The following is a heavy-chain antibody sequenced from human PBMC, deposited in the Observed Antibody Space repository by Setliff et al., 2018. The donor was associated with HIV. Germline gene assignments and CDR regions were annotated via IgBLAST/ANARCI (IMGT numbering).Heavy chain of an antibody. CDR1: GGSISSYY. J-gene: IGHJ6*03. V-gene: IGHV4-4*07. CDR3: ARVSPPPDNYFYYYMDV. D-gene: IGHD3-9*01. CDR2: IYTSGST. Sequence: SETLSLTCTASGGSISSYYWTWIRQPAGRGLEWIGRIYTSGSTNYSPSLKSRVTMSVDTSKNQFSLKLRSVTAADTAVYYCARVSPPPDNYFYYYMDVWGKGTTVTVSS.